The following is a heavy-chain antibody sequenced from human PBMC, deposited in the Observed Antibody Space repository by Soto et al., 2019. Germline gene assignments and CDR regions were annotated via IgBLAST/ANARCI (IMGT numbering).Heavy chain of an antibody. D-gene: IGHD2-15*01. V-gene: IGHV4-31*03. CDR3: ERHKSGSDWLDP. Sequence: SETLSLTCTVSGGSISSGGYYWSWIRQHPGKGLEWIGYIYYSGSTYYNPSLKSRVTISVDTSNNEFSLKLVSVTAPDTAVYYCERHKSGSDWLDPWGQGTLVTVSS. J-gene: IGHJ5*02. CDR1: GGSISSGGYY. CDR2: IYYSGST.